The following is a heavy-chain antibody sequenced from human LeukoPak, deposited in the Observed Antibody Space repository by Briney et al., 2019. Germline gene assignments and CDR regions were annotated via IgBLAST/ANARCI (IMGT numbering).Heavy chain of an antibody. Sequence: GGSLRLSCAASGFTFDDYAMHWVRQAPGKGLEWVSLISWDGGSTYYADSVKGRFTISRDNSKNSLYLQMNSLRAEDTALYYCAKGMRRGYYYDSSGYFYYMDVRGKGTTVTVSS. D-gene: IGHD3-22*01. CDR2: ISWDGGST. CDR3: AKGMRRGYYYDSSGYFYYMDV. J-gene: IGHJ6*03. CDR1: GFTFDDYA. V-gene: IGHV3-43D*03.